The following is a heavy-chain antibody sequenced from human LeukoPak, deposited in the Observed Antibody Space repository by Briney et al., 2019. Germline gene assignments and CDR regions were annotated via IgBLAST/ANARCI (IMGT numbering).Heavy chain of an antibody. CDR1: GFTFSDYY. CDR2: VSSSSTYT. D-gene: IGHD4-11*01. J-gene: IGHJ4*02. Sequence: GGSLRLSCVASGFTFSDYYMSWIRQAPGKGVKWVSYVSSSSTYTNNADSVKGRFTISRDNAKNSLYLQMNSLRAEDTAVYYCARYPTTANGFDYWGQGTLVTVSS. V-gene: IGHV3-11*06. CDR3: ARYPTTANGFDY.